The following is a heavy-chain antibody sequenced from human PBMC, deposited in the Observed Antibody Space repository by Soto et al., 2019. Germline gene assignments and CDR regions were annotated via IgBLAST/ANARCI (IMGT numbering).Heavy chain of an antibody. CDR1: GGSISSYY. CDR2: IYYSGST. Sequence: SETLSLTCTVSGGSISSYYWSWIRQPPGKGLEWIGYIYYSGSTNYNPSLKSRVTISVDTSKNQFSLKLSSVTAADTAVYYCARVGGYCSGGSCPYGMDVWGQGTTVTVSS. D-gene: IGHD2-15*01. CDR3: ARVGGYCSGGSCPYGMDV. V-gene: IGHV4-59*01. J-gene: IGHJ6*02.